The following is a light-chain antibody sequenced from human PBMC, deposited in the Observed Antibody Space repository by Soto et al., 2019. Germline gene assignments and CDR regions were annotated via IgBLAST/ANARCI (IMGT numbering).Light chain of an antibody. CDR2: SNT. J-gene: IGLJ2*01. CDR3: AAWEDSLNGVV. V-gene: IGLV1-44*01. Sequence: QSVLTQPPSASGTPGQTIAISCSGGSSNIGSHTVNWYQQLPRTAPRLLIYSNTQRHSGVPYRVSGSKSGTSASLAMSGLQAEYEVDCYCAAWEDSLNGVVCGGGTKLNVL. CDR1: SSNIGSHT.